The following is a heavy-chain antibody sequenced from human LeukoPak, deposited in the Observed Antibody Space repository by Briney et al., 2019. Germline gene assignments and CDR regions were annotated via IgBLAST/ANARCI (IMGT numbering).Heavy chain of an antibody. V-gene: IGHV3-23*01. J-gene: IGHJ3*02. CDR3: AKDPPTVVANAFHI. D-gene: IGHD4-17*01. CDR1: GFTFSSYA. Sequence: GSLRLSCAASGFTFSSYAMSWVRQAPGKGLEWVSGISGSGGSTYYADSVKGRFTISRDNSKNTLYLQMDSLRGEDTAIYYCAKDPPTVVANAFHIWGQGTMVTVSS. CDR2: ISGSGGST.